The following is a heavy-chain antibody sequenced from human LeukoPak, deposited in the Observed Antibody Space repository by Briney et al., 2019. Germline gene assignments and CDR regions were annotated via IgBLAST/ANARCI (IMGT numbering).Heavy chain of an antibody. Sequence: GGSLRLSCAASGFTFSSYSMNWVRQAPGKGLEWVSSISGSSSYIYYADSVKGRFTISRDNAKDSLYLQMNSLRAEDTALYYCAKDKGSGDYGSGSYYNNWFDPWGQGTLVTVSS. CDR1: GFTFSSYS. D-gene: IGHD3-10*01. CDR2: ISGSSSYI. CDR3: AKDKGSGDYGSGSYYNNWFDP. V-gene: IGHV3-21*04. J-gene: IGHJ5*02.